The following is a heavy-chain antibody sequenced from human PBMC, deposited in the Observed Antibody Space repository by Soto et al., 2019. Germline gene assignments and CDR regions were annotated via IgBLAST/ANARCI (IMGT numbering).Heavy chain of an antibody. Sequence: EVQLVESGGGLVQPGGSLRLSCAASGFTFSSYWMSWVRQAPGKGLEWVANIKQDGSVKYYVDSVKGRFTISRDNVKNSLSRQMNSLTAEDTAIYYSAKVKSLAGQEWGQGTLVTVSS. CDR2: IKQDGSVK. D-gene: IGHD6-6*01. J-gene: IGHJ4*02. CDR1: GFTFSSYW. CDR3: AKVKSLAGQE. V-gene: IGHV3-7*05.